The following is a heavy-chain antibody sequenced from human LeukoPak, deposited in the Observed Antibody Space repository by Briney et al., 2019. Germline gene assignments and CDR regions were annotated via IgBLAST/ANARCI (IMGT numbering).Heavy chain of an antibody. CDR2: IWYDGSNK. V-gene: IGHV3-33*03. D-gene: IGHD5-18*01. J-gene: IGHJ4*02. Sequence: GGSLRLSCAASGFTFSSYGMHWVRQAPGKGLEWVAVIWYDGSNKYYADSVKGRFTISRDNSKNTLYLQMNRLRAEDTAAYYCAKEVGYSYGYVLDYWGQGTLVTVSS. CDR1: GFTFSSYG. CDR3: AKEVGYSYGYVLDY.